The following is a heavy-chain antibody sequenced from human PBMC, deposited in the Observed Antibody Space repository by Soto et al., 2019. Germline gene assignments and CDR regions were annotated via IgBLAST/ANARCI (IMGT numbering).Heavy chain of an antibody. CDR3: ARRAYGDLFDY. Sequence: ASVKVSCKASGYTFTSYYLHWVRQAPGQGLEWMGIINPSGGSTSYAQKFQGRVTMTRDTSTSTVYMELSSLRSEDTAVYYCARRAYGDLFDYWGQGPLVTVSS. CDR2: INPSGGST. J-gene: IGHJ4*02. CDR1: GYTFTSYY. D-gene: IGHD4-17*01. V-gene: IGHV1-46*01.